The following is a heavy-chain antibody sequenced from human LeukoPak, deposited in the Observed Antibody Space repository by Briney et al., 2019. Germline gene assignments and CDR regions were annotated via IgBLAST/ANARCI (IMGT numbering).Heavy chain of an antibody. D-gene: IGHD2-2*01. J-gene: IGHJ4*02. CDR1: GYTFTSYD. V-gene: IGHV1-8*01. CDR3: ARDTLYCSSTSCFSPLYYFDY. Sequence: AASVKVSCKASGYTFTSYDINWVRQATGQGLEWMGWMNPNSGNTGYAQKFQGRVTMTTDTSTSTAYMELRSLRSDDTAVYYCARDTLYCSSTSCFSPLYYFDYWGQGTLVTVSS. CDR2: MNPNSGNT.